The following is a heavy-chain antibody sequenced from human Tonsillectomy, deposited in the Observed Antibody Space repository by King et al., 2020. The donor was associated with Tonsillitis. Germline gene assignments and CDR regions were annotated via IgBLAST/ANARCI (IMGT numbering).Heavy chain of an antibody. J-gene: IGHJ4*02. V-gene: IGHV4-39*01. CDR1: GGSISSNSYY. Sequence: QLQESGPGLMKPSETLSLTCTVSGGSISSNSYYWGWIRQPPGKGLEWIGSIYYSGSTYYKPSLKSRVTISVDTSKNQFSLKLSSVTAADTAVYYCAEQRRVVLVPDAPDSWGQGTLVTVSS. CDR3: AEQRRVVLVPDAPDS. D-gene: IGHD2-8*02. CDR2: IYYSGST.